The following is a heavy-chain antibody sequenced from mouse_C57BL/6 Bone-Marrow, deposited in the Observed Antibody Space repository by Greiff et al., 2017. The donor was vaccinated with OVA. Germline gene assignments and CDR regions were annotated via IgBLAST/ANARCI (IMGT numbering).Heavy chain of an antibody. V-gene: IGHV1-54*01. J-gene: IGHJ2*01. Sequence: QVQLQQSGAELVRPGTSVKVSCKASGYAFTNYLIEWVKQRPGQGLERIGVINPGSGGTTYNEKFKGKATLTADNSSSTAYMQRSSLTSEDTAVYFCARVPNFDYWGQGTTLTVSS. CDR3: ARVPNFDY. CDR2: INPGSGGT. CDR1: GYAFTNYL.